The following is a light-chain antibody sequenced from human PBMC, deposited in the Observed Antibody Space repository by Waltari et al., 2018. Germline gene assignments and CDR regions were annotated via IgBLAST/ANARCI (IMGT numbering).Light chain of an antibody. V-gene: IGLV4-69*01. CDR3: QTGGFGIWV. CDR1: SGPSSYA. J-gene: IGLJ3*02. CDR2: VSSDGSH. Sequence: QLMLTQSPSASASLGASVKLTCTLSSGPSSYAIAWHPQQPAKGPRYLMKVSSDGSHIKGDGIPDRFSGSSSGAERYLTISSLQSEDEADYYCQTGGFGIWVFGGGTKLTVL.